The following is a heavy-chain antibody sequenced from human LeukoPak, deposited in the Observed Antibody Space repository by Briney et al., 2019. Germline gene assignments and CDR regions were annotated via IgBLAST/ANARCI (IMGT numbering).Heavy chain of an antibody. CDR2: IHYSGST. Sequence: SETLSLTCTVSGGSISSYYWSWIRQPPGKGLEWIGYIHYSGSTNYNPSLKSRVTISVDTSKNQFSLKLSSVTAADTAVYYCARDLRYSSGWYDWYFDLWGRGTLVTVSS. CDR3: ARDLRYSSGWYDWYFDL. D-gene: IGHD6-19*01. CDR1: GGSISSYY. J-gene: IGHJ2*01. V-gene: IGHV4-59*01.